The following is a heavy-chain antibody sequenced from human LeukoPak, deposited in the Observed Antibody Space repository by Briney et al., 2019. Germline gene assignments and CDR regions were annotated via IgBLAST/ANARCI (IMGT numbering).Heavy chain of an antibody. CDR3: AREILTGTILFDP. CDR2: ISSSGSTI. CDR1: GFTFSDYY. Sequence: PGGSLRLSCAASGFTFSDYYMSWIRQAPGKGLEWVSYISSSGSTIYYADSVKGRFTISRDNAKNSLYLQMNSLRAEDTAVYYCAREILTGTILFDPWGQGTLVTVSS. V-gene: IGHV3-11*01. D-gene: IGHD1-7*01. J-gene: IGHJ5*02.